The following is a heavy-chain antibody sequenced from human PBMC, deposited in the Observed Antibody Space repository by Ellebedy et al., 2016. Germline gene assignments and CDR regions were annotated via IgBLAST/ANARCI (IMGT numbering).Heavy chain of an antibody. J-gene: IGHJ4*02. V-gene: IGHV3-7*01. CDR1: GFTFSSYW. CDR2: IKQDGSEK. CDR3: ARDPGLVVPAAFDY. Sequence: GGSLRLSXAASGFTFSSYWMSWVRQAPGKGLEWVANIKQDGSEKYYVDSVKGRFTISRDNAKNSLYLQMNSLRAEDTAVYYCARDPGLVVPAAFDYWGQGTLVTVSS. D-gene: IGHD2-2*01.